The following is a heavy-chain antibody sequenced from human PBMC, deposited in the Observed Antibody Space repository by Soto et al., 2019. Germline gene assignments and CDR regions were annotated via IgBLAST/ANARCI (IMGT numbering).Heavy chain of an antibody. V-gene: IGHV4-34*01. CDR3: ARASYDFWSGYYKRTGYYFDY. J-gene: IGHJ4*02. CDR2: INHSGST. Sequence: QVQLQQWGAGLLKPSETLSLTCAVYGGSFSGYYWSWIRQPPGKGLEWIGEINHSGSTNYNPSLKSRVTISVDTSKNQFSLKLGSVTAADTAVYYCARASYDFWSGYYKRTGYYFDYWGQGTLVTVSS. D-gene: IGHD3-3*01. CDR1: GGSFSGYY.